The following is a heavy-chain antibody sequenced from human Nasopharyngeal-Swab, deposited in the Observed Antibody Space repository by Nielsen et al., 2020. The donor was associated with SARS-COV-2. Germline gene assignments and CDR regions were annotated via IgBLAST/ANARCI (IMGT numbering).Heavy chain of an antibody. Sequence: ASVKVSCKASGYTFSSTAMHWVRQAPGPRLEWMGWINAGKGNTKYSQKPQGRVTITRDTSASTAYMELSSLRSEDTAVYYCARATNNYYDSSGSDTTSGMDVWGQGTTVTVSS. J-gene: IGHJ6*02. V-gene: IGHV1-3*01. CDR2: INAGKGNT. CDR1: GYTFSSTA. CDR3: ARATNNYYDSSGSDTTSGMDV. D-gene: IGHD3-22*01.